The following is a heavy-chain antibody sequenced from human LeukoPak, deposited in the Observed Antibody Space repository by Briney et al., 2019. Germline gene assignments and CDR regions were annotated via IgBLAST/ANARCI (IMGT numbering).Heavy chain of an antibody. CDR2: IYHSGST. CDR1: GGSISSSNW. J-gene: IGHJ5*02. D-gene: IGHD3-10*01. CDR3: ARHALSGGGSSSNWFDP. V-gene: IGHV4-4*03. Sequence: PGTLSLTCAVSGGSISSSNWWSWVRQPPGKGLEWIGEIYHSGSTNYNPSLKSRVIISIDMSKSQFSLKLSSVTAADTAVYYCARHALSGGGSSSNWFDPWGQGTLVTVSS.